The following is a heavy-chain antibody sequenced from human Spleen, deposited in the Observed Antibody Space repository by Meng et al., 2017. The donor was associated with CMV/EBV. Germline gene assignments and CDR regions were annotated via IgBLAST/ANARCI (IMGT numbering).Heavy chain of an antibody. J-gene: IGHJ4*02. D-gene: IGHD1-26*01. CDR1: GGTFSSYA. Sequence: SVKVSCKASGGTFSSYAISWVRQAPGQGLEWMGGIIPILGIANYAQKFQGRVTITADKSTSTAYMELSSLRSEDTAVYYCAREMVSGSGSNYVLGTRTGLDYWGQGTLVTVSS. V-gene: IGHV1-69*10. CDR3: AREMVSGSGSNYVLGTRTGLDY. CDR2: IIPILGIA.